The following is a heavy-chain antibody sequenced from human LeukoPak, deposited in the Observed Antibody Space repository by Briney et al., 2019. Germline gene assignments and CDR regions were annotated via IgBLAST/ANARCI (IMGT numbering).Heavy chain of an antibody. Sequence: ASVTVSCKASGYTFTGYYMHWVRQAPGQGLEGMGLINPNSGGTNYAQKFQGRVTMARDTSISTAYMELTRLRSDDTAVYYCARVRDRGGRYGSGSLMLADYWGQGTLVTVSS. D-gene: IGHD3-10*01. CDR2: INPNSGGT. CDR1: GYTFTGYY. J-gene: IGHJ4*02. V-gene: IGHV1-2*02. CDR3: ARVRDRGGRYGSGSLMLADY.